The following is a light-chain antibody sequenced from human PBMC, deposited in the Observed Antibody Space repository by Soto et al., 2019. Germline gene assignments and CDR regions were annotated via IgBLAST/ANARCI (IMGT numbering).Light chain of an antibody. J-gene: IGLJ1*01. CDR1: SSNIGAGYD. V-gene: IGLV1-40*01. CDR2: SNT. CDR3: QSYDSSLSGYV. Sequence: QSVLTQPPSMSGAPGQRVTISCTGSSSNIGAGYDVHWYQQVPGTAPKLLIYSNTNRPSGVPDRLSGSKSGTSASLAITGLQAEDEADYYCQSYDSSLSGYVFGTGTKLTV.